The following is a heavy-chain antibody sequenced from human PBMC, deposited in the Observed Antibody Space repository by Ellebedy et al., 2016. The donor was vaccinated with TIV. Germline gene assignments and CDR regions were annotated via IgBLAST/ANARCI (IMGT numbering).Heavy chain of an antibody. CDR3: ATQPYYYDSSGYYKRNAFDI. Sequence: MPSETLSLTCTVSGGSISRYYWSWIRQPPGKGLEWIGYIYYSGSTNYNPSLKSRVTISVDTSKNQFSLKLSSVTAADTAVYYCATQPYYYDSSGYYKRNAFDIWGQGTMVTVSS. V-gene: IGHV4-59*08. CDR1: GGSISRYY. J-gene: IGHJ3*02. CDR2: IYYSGST. D-gene: IGHD3-22*01.